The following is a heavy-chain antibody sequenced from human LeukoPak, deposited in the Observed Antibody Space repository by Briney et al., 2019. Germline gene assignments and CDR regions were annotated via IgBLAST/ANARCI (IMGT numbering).Heavy chain of an antibody. D-gene: IGHD3-22*01. CDR2: ISAADGDNT. J-gene: IGHJ4*02. V-gene: IGHV3-23*01. CDR3: AKFKGHYYYDSSGYCDN. CDR1: GFTFRNYA. Sequence: GGSLSLSCAASGFTFRNYAMGWVRQAPGKGLEWVSVISAADGDNTYYADSVKGRFSISRDNSNYTLHLQMNSLRAEDTAVFYCAKFKGHYYYDSSGYCDNWGQGTLVTVSS.